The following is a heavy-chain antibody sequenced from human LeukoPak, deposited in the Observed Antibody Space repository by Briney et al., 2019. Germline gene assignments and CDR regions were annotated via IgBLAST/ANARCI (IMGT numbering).Heavy chain of an antibody. CDR3: ARGDYYGSGSYYKKTVDY. J-gene: IGHJ4*02. CDR2: ISAYNGNT. V-gene: IGHV1-18*01. Sequence: ASVKVSRKASGYTFTSYAISWVRQAPGQGLEWMGWISAYNGNTNYAQRLQGRVTMTTDTSTSTAYMELRSLRSDDTAVYYCARGDYYGSGSYYKKTVDYWGQGTLVTVSS. CDR1: GYTFTSYA. D-gene: IGHD3-10*01.